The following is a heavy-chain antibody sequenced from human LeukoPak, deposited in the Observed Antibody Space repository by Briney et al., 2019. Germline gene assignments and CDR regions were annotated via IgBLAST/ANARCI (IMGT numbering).Heavy chain of an antibody. D-gene: IGHD2-2*01. CDR1: GGSLSGYY. CDR2: INHNGST. CDR3: ARAYQLLFAIDY. J-gene: IGHJ4*02. Sequence: SSETLSLTCAVYGGSLSGYYWSWIHQPPGKGLEWIGEINHNGSTNYNPPLKSRVTISVDTSKNQFSLKLSSVTAADTAVYYCARAYQLLFAIDYWGQGTLVTVSS. V-gene: IGHV4-34*01.